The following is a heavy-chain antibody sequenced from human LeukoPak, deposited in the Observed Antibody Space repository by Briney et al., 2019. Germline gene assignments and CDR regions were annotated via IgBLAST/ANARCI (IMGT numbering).Heavy chain of an antibody. V-gene: IGHV3-33*01. D-gene: IGHD5-24*01. CDR3: ARDEGGMATTPSYYFDY. Sequence: GGSLRLSCAASGFTFSSYDMHWVRQAPGKGLEWVAVIWYDGSNKYYADSVKGRFTISRDNSKNTLYLQMNGLRAEDTAVYYCARDEGGMATTPSYYFDYWGQGTLVTVSS. CDR2: IWYDGSNK. CDR1: GFTFSSYD. J-gene: IGHJ4*02.